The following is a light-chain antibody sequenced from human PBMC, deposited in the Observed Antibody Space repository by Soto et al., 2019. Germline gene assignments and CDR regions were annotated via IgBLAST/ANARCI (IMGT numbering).Light chain of an antibody. CDR2: DAS. Sequence: EIVLTQSPATLSLSPGERATLSCRASQSVSSYLAWYQQKPGQAPRLLIYDASSRATGIPARFSGSGSGTDFTLTISSLEPEDFAVYYCQQHGNWPWTFGQGTKVEIK. CDR1: QSVSSY. V-gene: IGKV3-11*01. J-gene: IGKJ1*01. CDR3: QQHGNWPWT.